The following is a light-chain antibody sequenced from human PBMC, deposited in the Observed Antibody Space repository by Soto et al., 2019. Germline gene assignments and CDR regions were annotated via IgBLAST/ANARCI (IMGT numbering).Light chain of an antibody. J-gene: IGKJ4*01. CDR3: QQYGSSLST. CDR1: QSVSSSY. CDR2: GAS. V-gene: IGKV3-20*01. Sequence: EIVLTQSPGTLSLSPGERATLSCRASQSVSSSYLAWYQQKPGQAPRLLIYGASSRATGIPDRFSGSGSGTDFTLTISRLEPEGFEVYYCQQYGSSLSTFGGGTKVEIK.